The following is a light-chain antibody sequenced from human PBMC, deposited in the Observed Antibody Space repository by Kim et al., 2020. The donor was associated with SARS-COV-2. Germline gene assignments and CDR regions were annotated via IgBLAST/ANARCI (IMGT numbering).Light chain of an antibody. Sequence: QSALTQPASVSGSPGQSITISCSGTSSDVGGYDYVSWYQQHPDKAPKLIIYGVTKRPSGVSDRFSGSKSGNTASLTISGLQAEDEADYYCFSHTNTDTGVFGGGTKLTVL. CDR2: GVT. V-gene: IGLV2-14*03. CDR3: FSHTNTDTGV. J-gene: IGLJ3*02. CDR1: SSDVGGYDY.